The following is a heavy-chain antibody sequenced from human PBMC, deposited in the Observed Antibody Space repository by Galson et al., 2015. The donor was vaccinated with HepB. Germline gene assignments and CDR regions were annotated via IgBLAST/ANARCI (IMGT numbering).Heavy chain of an antibody. V-gene: IGHV3-48*01. J-gene: IGHJ4*02. CDR3: VTDPEGSLDFDY. CDR1: GITFSTYG. Sequence: SLRLSCAVSGITFSTYGMTWIRQAPGKGLEWISHINSGSSVISYADSVKGRFTISRDNAQNAVYLQMNSLRGEDTAVYYCVTDPEGSLDFDYWGQGTLVTVSS. CDR2: INSGSSVI.